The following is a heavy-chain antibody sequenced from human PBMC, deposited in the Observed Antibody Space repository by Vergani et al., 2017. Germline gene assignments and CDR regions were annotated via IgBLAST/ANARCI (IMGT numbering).Heavy chain of an antibody. CDR2: IYDSGRT. CDR1: GGSISSRSYY. CDR3: ARRARYQLPYYFYYYYYMDV. V-gene: IGHV4-39*01. J-gene: IGHJ6*03. D-gene: IGHD2-2*01. Sequence: QLQLQESGPGLVKPSETLSLTCTVSGGSISSRSYYWGWIRQPPGKGLEWIGSIYDSGRTNYNPSLKSRVTISVDTSKNQFSLKLSAVTAADTAVYYGARRARYQLPYYFYYYYYMDVWGKGTTVTVSS.